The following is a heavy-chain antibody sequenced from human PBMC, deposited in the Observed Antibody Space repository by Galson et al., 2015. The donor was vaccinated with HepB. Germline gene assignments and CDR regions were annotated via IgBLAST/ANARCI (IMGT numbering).Heavy chain of an antibody. CDR3: ARGVVVVPAAIFSHPDY. J-gene: IGHJ4*02. CDR1: GFTFSSYW. Sequence: SLRLSCAASGFTFSSYWMSWVRQAPGKGLEWVANIKQDGSEKYYVDSVKGRFTISRDNAKNSLYLQMNSLRAEDTAVYYCARGVVVVPAAIFSHPDYWGQGTLVTVSS. V-gene: IGHV3-7*01. CDR2: IKQDGSEK. D-gene: IGHD2-2*01.